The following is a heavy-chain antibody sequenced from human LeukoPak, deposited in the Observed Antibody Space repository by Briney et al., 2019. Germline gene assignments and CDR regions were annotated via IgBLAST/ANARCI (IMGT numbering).Heavy chain of an antibody. D-gene: IGHD3-22*01. V-gene: IGHV3-11*01. CDR3: ATPGIVVVTTDAFDI. J-gene: IGHJ3*02. CDR1: GFTFSDYY. Sequence: GGSLRLSCAASGFTFSDYYMSWIRQAPGKGLEWVSYISSSGSTIYYADSVKGRFTISRDNAKNSLYLQMNSLRAEDKAVYYCATPGIVVVTTDAFDIWGQGTMVTVSS. CDR2: ISSSGSTI.